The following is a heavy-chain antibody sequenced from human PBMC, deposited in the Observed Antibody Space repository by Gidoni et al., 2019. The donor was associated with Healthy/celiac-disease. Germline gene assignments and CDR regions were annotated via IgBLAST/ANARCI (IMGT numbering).Heavy chain of an antibody. D-gene: IGHD2-21*01. J-gene: IGHJ5*02. V-gene: IGHV3-23*01. Sequence: EVQLLASGGGLAQPGGSLRLSCAATGFPFRSNAMSWVRQAPGQGLDWVTGISGGGGRTYCAGSVKGRFTIARDNSNNTLYLQMNSLRVEDTAVYYCAKGGVVVSWGQGTLVTVSS. CDR2: ISGGGGRT. CDR3: AKGGVVVS. CDR1: GFPFRSNA.